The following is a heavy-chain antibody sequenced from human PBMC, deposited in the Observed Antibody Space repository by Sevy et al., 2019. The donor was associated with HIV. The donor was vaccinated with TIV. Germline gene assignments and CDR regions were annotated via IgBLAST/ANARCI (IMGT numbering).Heavy chain of an antibody. V-gene: IGHV3-21*01. D-gene: IGHD2-2*01. CDR1: GFTFSSYS. CDR3: ATEDIVVVPAARASDY. CDR2: ISSSSSYI. J-gene: IGHJ4*02. Sequence: GGSLRLSCAASGFTFSSYSMNWVRQAPGKGLEWVSSISSSSSYIYYADSVKGRLTISRDNAKNSLYLQMNSLRAEDTAVYYCATEDIVVVPAARASDYWGQRTLVTVSS.